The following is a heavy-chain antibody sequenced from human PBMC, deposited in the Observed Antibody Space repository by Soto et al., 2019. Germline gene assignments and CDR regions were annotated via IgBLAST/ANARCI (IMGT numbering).Heavy chain of an antibody. CDR3: ARIMATLAWSFDL. J-gene: IGHJ2*01. CDR1: GGSISSGDYY. V-gene: IGHV4-30-4*01. Sequence: SETLSLTCTVSGGSISSGDYYWSWIRQPPGKGLEWIGYIYYSGSTYYNPSLKSRVTISVDTSKNQFSLKLSSVTAADTAVYYCARIMATLAWSFDLWGRGTLVTVSS. D-gene: IGHD5-12*01. CDR2: IYYSGST.